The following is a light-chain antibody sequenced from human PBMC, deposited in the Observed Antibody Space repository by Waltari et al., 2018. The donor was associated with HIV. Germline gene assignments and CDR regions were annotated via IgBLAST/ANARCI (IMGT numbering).Light chain of an antibody. CDR1: QTVTSY. CDR3: QQSHSIPYT. V-gene: IGKV1-39*01. CDR2: AAS. J-gene: IGKJ2*01. Sequence: DIQMTQSPSSLSASVGDRVTITCRASQTVTSYLNWYQQKPGKAPNLLIYAASTLQSGVPSRFSGSGSATDYTLTISSLQPEDFATYFCQQSHSIPYTFGQGTKLEIQ.